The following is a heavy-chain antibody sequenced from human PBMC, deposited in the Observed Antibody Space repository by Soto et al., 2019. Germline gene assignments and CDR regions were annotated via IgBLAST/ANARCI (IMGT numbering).Heavy chain of an antibody. V-gene: IGHV1-18*01. Sequence: GASVKVSCKASGYTFTSYGISWVRQAPGQGLEWMGWISAYNGNTNYAQKLQGRVTMTTDTSTSTAYMELRSLRSDDTAVYYCARGSYYDFWRGYYSDYYYYDMDVWGQGTTVPVSS. J-gene: IGHJ6*02. D-gene: IGHD3-3*01. CDR1: GYTFTSYG. CDR2: ISAYNGNT. CDR3: ARGSYYDFWRGYYSDYYYYDMDV.